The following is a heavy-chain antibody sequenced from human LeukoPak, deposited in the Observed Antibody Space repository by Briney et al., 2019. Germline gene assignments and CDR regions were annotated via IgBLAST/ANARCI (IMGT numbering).Heavy chain of an antibody. CDR1: GGSISSGGYY. CDR3: ARLNGSSWYVL. D-gene: IGHD6-13*01. J-gene: IGHJ4*02. Sequence: PSQTLSLTCTVSGGSISSGGYYWSWIRQPPGKGLEWIGYIYHSGSTYYNPSLKGRVTISVDRSKNQFSLKLSSVTAADTAVYYCARLNGSSWYVLWGQGTLVTVSS. CDR2: IYHSGST. V-gene: IGHV4-30-2*01.